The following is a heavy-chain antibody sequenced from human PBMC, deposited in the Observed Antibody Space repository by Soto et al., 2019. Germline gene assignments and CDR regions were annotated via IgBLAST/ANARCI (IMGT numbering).Heavy chain of an antibody. CDR3: AKSRDFDSSGDFYDY. CDR2: IGGTGPTT. Sequence: EVQLLESGGGVVQPGASLRLSCAASAFTFNNYAMSWVRQAPGKGLEWVSGIGGTGPTTYYADSVKGRFIISRDNSNNTLFLQMDSLRAEDTAVYYCAKSRDFDSSGDFYDYWGQGTLVTVSS. CDR1: AFTFNNYA. D-gene: IGHD3-22*01. J-gene: IGHJ4*02. V-gene: IGHV3-23*01.